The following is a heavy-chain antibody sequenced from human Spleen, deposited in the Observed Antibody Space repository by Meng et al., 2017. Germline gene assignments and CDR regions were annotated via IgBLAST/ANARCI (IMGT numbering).Heavy chain of an antibody. D-gene: IGHD5-18*01. J-gene: IGHJ5*01. CDR1: GGSIGSNSYH. CDR2: IDYSGTT. CDR3: SRRINTAGGWFDS. V-gene: IGHV4-39*01. Sequence: QLQLQESGPGLVKPSETLSLTCTVSGGSIGSNSYHWGWIRQPPGKGLEWVGTIDYSGTTYSNSSLKSRVTISLDTSRNQFSLKLTSVNAADTAVYYCSRRINTAGGWFDSWGQGTLVTVSS.